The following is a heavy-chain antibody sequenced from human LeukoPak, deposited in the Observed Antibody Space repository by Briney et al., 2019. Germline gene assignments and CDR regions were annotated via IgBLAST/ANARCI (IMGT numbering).Heavy chain of an antibody. V-gene: IGHV3-11*06. CDR3: ARDALPQTYYDFWSGYYWGHDAFDI. Sequence: TYYADSVKGRFTISRGNAKNSLYLQMNSLRAEDTAVYYCARDALPQTYYDFWSGYYWGHDAFDIWGQGTVVTVSS. CDR2: T. J-gene: IGHJ3*02. D-gene: IGHD3-3*01.